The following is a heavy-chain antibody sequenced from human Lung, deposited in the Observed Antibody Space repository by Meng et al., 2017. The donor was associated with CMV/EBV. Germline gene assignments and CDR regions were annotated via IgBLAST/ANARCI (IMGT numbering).Heavy chain of an antibody. V-gene: IGHV3-11*06. D-gene: IGHD5-18*01. CDR2: ISSSSSYT. J-gene: IGHJ4*02. CDR1: GFTFSDYY. Sequence: QVQLVESGGXXVXPGXSLXLSCAASGFTFSDYYMSWIRQAPGKGLEWVSYISSSSSYTNYADSVKGRFTISRDNAKNSLYLQMNSLRAEDTAVYYCARRLGGYSYGYIFDYWGQGTLVTVSS. CDR3: ARRLGGYSYGYIFDY.